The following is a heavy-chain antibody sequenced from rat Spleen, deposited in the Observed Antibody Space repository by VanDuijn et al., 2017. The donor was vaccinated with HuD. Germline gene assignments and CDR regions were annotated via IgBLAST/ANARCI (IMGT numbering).Heavy chain of an antibody. J-gene: IGHJ2*01. CDR3: ARHRSYYSSYVYAFDY. CDR2: INTDGGST. V-gene: IGHV5-58*01. Sequence: EVQLVESGGGLVQPGRSLKLSCVVSGFTFSSYWMYWIRQAPGKGLEWVSSINTDGGSTYYPDSVKGRFIISRDNAKNTLYLQMDSLRSEDTATYYCARHRSYYSSYVYAFDYWGQGVMVTVSS. D-gene: IGHD1-2*01. CDR1: GFTFSSYW.